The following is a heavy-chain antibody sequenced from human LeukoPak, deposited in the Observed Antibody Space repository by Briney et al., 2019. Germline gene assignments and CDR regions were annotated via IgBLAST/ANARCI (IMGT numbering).Heavy chain of an antibody. CDR3: ARAFLTGYYTRPNWFDP. V-gene: IGHV4-59*01. J-gene: IGHJ5*02. Sequence: SETLSLTCTVSGGSISSYYWSWIRQPPGKGLEWIGYIYYTGNTNYNPSLKSRVTISVDTSKNQFSLKLSSVTAADTAVYYCARAFLTGYYTRPNWFDPWGQGTLVTVSS. D-gene: IGHD3-9*01. CDR2: IYYTGNT. CDR1: GGSISSYY.